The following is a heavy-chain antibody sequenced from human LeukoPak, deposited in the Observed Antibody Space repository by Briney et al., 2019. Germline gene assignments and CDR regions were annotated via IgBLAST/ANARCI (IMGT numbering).Heavy chain of an antibody. Sequence: GGSLRLLCAASGFTFSSYAMSWVRQAPGKGLEWVSAISGSGGSTYYADSVKGRFTISRDNSKNTLYLQMNSLRAEDTAVYYCAKVGLRFLEWLLPLDYWGQGTLVTVSS. CDR1: GFTFSSYA. J-gene: IGHJ4*02. CDR3: AKVGLRFLEWLLPLDY. V-gene: IGHV3-23*01. D-gene: IGHD3-3*01. CDR2: ISGSGGST.